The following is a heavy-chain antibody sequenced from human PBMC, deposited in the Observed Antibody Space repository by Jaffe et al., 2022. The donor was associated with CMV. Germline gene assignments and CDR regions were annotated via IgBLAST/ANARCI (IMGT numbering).Heavy chain of an antibody. CDR1: GFTFSSYA. CDR2: ISSNGGST. Sequence: EVQLVESGGGLVQPGGSLRLSCAASGFTFSSYAMHWVRQAPGKGLEYVSAISSNGGSTYYANSVKGRFTISRDNSKNTLYLQMGSLRAEDMAVYYCARGPSGGDYRLPDPYFDYWGQGTLVTVSS. J-gene: IGHJ4*02. CDR3: ARGPSGGDYRLPDPYFDY. D-gene: IGHD4-17*01. V-gene: IGHV3-64*01.